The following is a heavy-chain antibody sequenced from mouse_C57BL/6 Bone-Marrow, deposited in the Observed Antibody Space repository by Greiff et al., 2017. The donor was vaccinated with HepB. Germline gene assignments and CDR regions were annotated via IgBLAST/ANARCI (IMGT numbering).Heavy chain of an antibody. CDR2: INTGGTYP. CDR1: GFTFSTSV. D-gene: IGHD2-14*01. J-gene: IGHJ2*01. V-gene: IGHV5-6*01. Sequence: EVHLVESGADLVKPGASLKLSCTASGFTFSTSVMSWVRQTPDKRLEWVATINTGGTYPYYPESVKGRFTIAKDAAKNTMFMLLSSLRSEDSAIYYCARDRCDNYFDYWGQGTTLTVSS. CDR3: ARDRCDNYFDY.